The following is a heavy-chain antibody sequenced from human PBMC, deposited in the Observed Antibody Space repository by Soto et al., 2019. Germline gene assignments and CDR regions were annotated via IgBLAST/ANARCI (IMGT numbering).Heavy chain of an antibody. V-gene: IGHV4-31*03. D-gene: IGHD3-10*01. Sequence: QVQLQESGPGLVKPSQTLSLTCTVSGGSISSGGYYWSWIRQHPGKGLEWIGYIYYSGSTYYNPSLKSRVTISVDTYKNQFSLKLSSVTAADTAVYYCARDSRITMVRGATGPAWYFDLWGRGTLVTVSS. J-gene: IGHJ2*01. CDR1: GGSISSGGYY. CDR2: IYYSGST. CDR3: ARDSRITMVRGATGPAWYFDL.